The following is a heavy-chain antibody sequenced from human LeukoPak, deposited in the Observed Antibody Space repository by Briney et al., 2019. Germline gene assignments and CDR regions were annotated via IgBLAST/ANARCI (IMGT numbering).Heavy chain of an antibody. CDR3: ARSSYYDFWSGLVSWFDP. J-gene: IGHJ5*02. Sequence: ASVKVSCKASGYTFTSYGISWVRQAPGQGLEWMGWISAYNGNTNYAQKLQGRVTMTTDTSTSTAYMELRSLRSDDTAVYYCARSSYYDFWSGLVSWFDPWGQGTLVTVSS. D-gene: IGHD3-3*01. V-gene: IGHV1-18*01. CDR1: GYTFTSYG. CDR2: ISAYNGNT.